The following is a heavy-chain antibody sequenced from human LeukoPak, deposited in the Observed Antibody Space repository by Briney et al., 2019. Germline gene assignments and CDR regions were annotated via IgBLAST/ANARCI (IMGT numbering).Heavy chain of an antibody. J-gene: IGHJ6*03. Sequence: PSETLSLTCTVSGGSISSSSYYWGWIRQPPGKGLEWIGSIYYSGSTYYNPSLKSRVTISVDTSKNQFSLKLSSVTAADTAVYYCAREPYYDFWSGYYYYYYMDVWGKGTTVTASS. CDR2: IYYSGST. D-gene: IGHD3-3*01. V-gene: IGHV4-39*07. CDR1: GGSISSSSYY. CDR3: AREPYYDFWSGYYYYYYMDV.